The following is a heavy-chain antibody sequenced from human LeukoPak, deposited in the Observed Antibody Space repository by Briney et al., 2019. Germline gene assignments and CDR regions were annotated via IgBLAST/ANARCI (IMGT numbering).Heavy chain of an antibody. V-gene: IGHV1-2*02. D-gene: IGHD2-2*02. Sequence: ASVKVSCEASGYTFTGYYMHWVRQAPGQGLEWMGWINPNSGGTNYAQKFQGRVTMTRDTSISTAYMELSRLRSDDTAVYYCARDRGYCSSTSCYTGWFDPWGRGTLVTVSS. J-gene: IGHJ5*02. CDR1: GYTFTGYY. CDR3: ARDRGYCSSTSCYTGWFDP. CDR2: INPNSGGT.